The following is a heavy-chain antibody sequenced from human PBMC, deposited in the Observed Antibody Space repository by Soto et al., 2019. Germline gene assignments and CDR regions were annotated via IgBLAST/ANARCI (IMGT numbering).Heavy chain of an antibody. J-gene: IGHJ4*02. D-gene: IGHD6-13*01. CDR3: ARFGYSSSWRPFTYDY. V-gene: IGHV4-59*01. Sequence: SETLSLTCTVSGGSISSYYLSWIRQTPGKGLEWIGYIYYSGSTNYNPSLKSRVTISVDTSKNQFSLKLSSVTAADTAVYYCARFGYSSSWRPFTYDYWGQGTLVTVSS. CDR1: GGSISSYY. CDR2: IYYSGST.